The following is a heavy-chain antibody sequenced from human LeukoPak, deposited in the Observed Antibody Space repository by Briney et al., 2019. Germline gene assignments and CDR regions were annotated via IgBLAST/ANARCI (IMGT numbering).Heavy chain of an antibody. J-gene: IGHJ3*02. V-gene: IGHV1-69*05. CDR2: IIPIFGTA. D-gene: IGHD2-15*01. CDR3: ARWFRYLYCSGGSCLNDAFDI. CDR1: GGTFSSYA. Sequence: SVEVSCKASGGTFSSYAISWVRQAPGQGLEWMGRIIPIFGTANYAQKFQGRVTITTDESTSTAYMELSSLRSEDTAVYYCARWFRYLYCSGGSCLNDAFDIWGQGTMVTVSS.